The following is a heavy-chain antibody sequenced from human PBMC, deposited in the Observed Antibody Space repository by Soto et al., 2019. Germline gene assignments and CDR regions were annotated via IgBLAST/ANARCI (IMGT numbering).Heavy chain of an antibody. CDR1: GYDFNTNW. Sequence: LKISCRGSGYDFNTNWFGWVRQLPGRGLEWVGIMYPGDSDTRYNPSLQGHVTLSVDVTVSTAFLQWRSLETSDTGMYFCARLPRDCNKTSCYYADHWGQGTQVTVSS. CDR2: MYPGDSDT. D-gene: IGHD3-3*01. J-gene: IGHJ4*02. V-gene: IGHV5-51*01. CDR3: ARLPRDCNKTSCYYADH.